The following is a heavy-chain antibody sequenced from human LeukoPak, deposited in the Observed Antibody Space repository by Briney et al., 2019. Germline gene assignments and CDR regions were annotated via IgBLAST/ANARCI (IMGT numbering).Heavy chain of an antibody. CDR1: GYIFTSYW. CDR3: ARRQSTWFDP. CDR2: IYPGDSDT. J-gene: IGHJ5*02. V-gene: IGHV5-51*01. Sequence: GESLQISCQGSGYIFTSYWIGWVRQVPGKGLEWMGIIYPGDSDTRYSPSFQGQVTISADKSISTAYLQWSSLKASDTAMYYCARRQSTWFDPWGQGTLVTVSS. D-gene: IGHD1-1*01.